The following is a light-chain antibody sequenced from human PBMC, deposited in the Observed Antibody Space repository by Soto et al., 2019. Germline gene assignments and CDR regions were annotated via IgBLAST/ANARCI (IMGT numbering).Light chain of an antibody. CDR2: AND. Sequence: QYVLTQPPSVSGAPGQRLTISCAGTSSNIGAGFDVHWYQQLPGTAPKLLIYANDDRPSGVPDRFSGSTSGTSASLAITGLQAEDAADYYCQSYDNSLLAYVFGGGTKVTVL. CDR3: QSYDNSLLAYV. V-gene: IGLV1-40*01. CDR1: SSNIGAGFD. J-gene: IGLJ2*01.